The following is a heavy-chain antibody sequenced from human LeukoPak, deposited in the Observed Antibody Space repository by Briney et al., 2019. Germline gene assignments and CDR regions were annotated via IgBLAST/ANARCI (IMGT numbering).Heavy chain of an antibody. V-gene: IGHV4-39*01. Sequence: TSETLSLTYTISGSSITSVSHYWGWIRQPPGKGLEWIGDIYYTGSTYYSPSLRSRVTMSVHTSENQFSLRLNSVTAVDTAVYYCARRWGNIVGVTYEYWGQGTLVTVSS. CDR1: GSSITSVSHY. D-gene: IGHD3-16*01. J-gene: IGHJ4*02. CDR3: ARRWGNIVGVTYEY. CDR2: IYYTGST.